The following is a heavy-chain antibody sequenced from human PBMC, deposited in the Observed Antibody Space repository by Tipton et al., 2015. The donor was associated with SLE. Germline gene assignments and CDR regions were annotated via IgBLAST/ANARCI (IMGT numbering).Heavy chain of an antibody. CDR1: GGSISSYY. Sequence: LRLSCTVSGGSISSYYWSWIRQPAGKGLEWIGRIYTSGSTNYNPSLKSRVTISVDTSKNQFSLKLSSVTAADTAVYYCARGGYYDRDAFDIWGQGTMVTVSS. CDR2: IYTSGST. V-gene: IGHV4-4*07. D-gene: IGHD3-22*01. CDR3: ARGGYYDRDAFDI. J-gene: IGHJ3*02.